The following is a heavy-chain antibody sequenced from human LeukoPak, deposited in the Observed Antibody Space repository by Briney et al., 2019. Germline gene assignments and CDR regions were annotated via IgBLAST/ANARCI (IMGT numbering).Heavy chain of an antibody. CDR2: IYPGDSDT. CDR1: GYSFTSYW. Sequence: GESLQISCKGSGYSFTSYWIDWVRQLPGKGLEWMGIIYPGDSDTRYSPSFQGQVTISADKSISTAYLQWSSLKASDTAMYYCARAALSGSYYFDYWGQGTLVTVPS. V-gene: IGHV5-51*01. D-gene: IGHD1-26*01. CDR3: ARAALSGSYYFDY. J-gene: IGHJ4*02.